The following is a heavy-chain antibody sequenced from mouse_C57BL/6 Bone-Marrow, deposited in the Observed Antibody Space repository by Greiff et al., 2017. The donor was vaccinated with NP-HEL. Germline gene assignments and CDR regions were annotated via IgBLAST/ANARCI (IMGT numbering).Heavy chain of an antibody. CDR3: ARHYYGRDWYFDV. V-gene: IGHV5-15*01. D-gene: IGHD1-1*01. J-gene: IGHJ1*03. CDR2: ISNLAYSI. CDR1: GFTFSDYG. Sequence: EVKLVESGGGLVQPGGSLKLSCAASGFTFSDYGMAWVRQAPRKGPEWVAFISNLAYSIYYADTVTGRFTISRENAKNTLYLEMSSLRSEDTAMYYCARHYYGRDWYFDVWGTGTTVTVSS.